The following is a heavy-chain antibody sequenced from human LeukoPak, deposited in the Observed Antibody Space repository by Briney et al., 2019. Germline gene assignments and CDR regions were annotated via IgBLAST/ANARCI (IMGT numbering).Heavy chain of an antibody. Sequence: QPGGSLRLSCAASGFTFSSYWMSWVPQAPGKGLEWVANIKQDGSEKYYVDSVKGRFTISRDNAKNSLYLQMNSLRAEDTAVYYCARLRATRSFDYWGQGTLVTVSS. CDR2: IKQDGSEK. CDR1: GFTFSSYW. CDR3: ARLRATRSFDY. V-gene: IGHV3-7*02. D-gene: IGHD5-24*01. J-gene: IGHJ4*02.